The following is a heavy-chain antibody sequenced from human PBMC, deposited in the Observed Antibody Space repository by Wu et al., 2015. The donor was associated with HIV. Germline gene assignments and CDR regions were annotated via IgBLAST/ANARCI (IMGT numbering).Heavy chain of an antibody. Sequence: QVQLVQSGAEVKKPGASVRVSCKASGYTFTDYDINWVRQATGQGFEWMGWIKPNSGYTGYAEKFQGRVTMTRDTSIDTAYMEMRSLTFEDTAIYYCVKADRRGYDYGHWYFDIWGRWHPRSLFP. D-gene: IGHD4/OR15-4a*01. J-gene: IGHJ2*01. CDR1: GYTFTDYD. V-gene: IGHV1-8*01. CDR3: VKADRRGYDYGHWYFDI. CDR2: IKPNSGYT.